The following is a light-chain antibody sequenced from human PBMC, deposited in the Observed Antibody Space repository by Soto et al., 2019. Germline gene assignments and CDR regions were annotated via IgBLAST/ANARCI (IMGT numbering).Light chain of an antibody. V-gene: IGKV1-5*03. J-gene: IGKJ1*01. Sequence: DIHMTQSPSTLSASVGDRVTITCRASPSISIWLAWYQQKPGKAPNLLIYKTSSLETGVPSRFSGSGSGTEFTLTISSLQTDDFATYYCQHWNDYSWTFGQGTKVEVK. CDR1: PSISIW. CDR2: KTS. CDR3: QHWNDYSWT.